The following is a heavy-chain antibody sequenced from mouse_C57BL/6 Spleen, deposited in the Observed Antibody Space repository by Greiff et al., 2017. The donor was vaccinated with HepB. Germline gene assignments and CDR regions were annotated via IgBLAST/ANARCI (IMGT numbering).Heavy chain of an antibody. CDR1: GFTFSSYA. D-gene: IGHD1-1*01. V-gene: IGHV5-4*01. J-gene: IGHJ1*03. Sequence: EVHLVESGGGLVKPGGSLKLSCAASGFTFSSYAMSWVRQTPEKRLEWVATISDGGSYTYYPDNVKGRFTISRDNAKNNLYLQVSHLKSEDTAMYYCARDGYGSTYWYFDVWGTGTTVTVSS. CDR2: ISDGGSYT. CDR3: ARDGYGSTYWYFDV.